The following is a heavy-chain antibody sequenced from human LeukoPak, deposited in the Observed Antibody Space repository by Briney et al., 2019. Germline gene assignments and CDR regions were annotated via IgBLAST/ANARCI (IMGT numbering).Heavy chain of an antibody. CDR3: ARQLGYCSSGNCYFDS. J-gene: IGHJ4*02. V-gene: IGHV1-46*01. Sequence: ASVKVSCKASGYTFTSYYMHWVRQAPGQGLEWMGIINPSGGSTSYAQKFQGRVTMTRDTSTSTVYMELSSLRSEDTAVCYCARQLGYCSSGNCYFDSWGQGTLVTVSS. CDR2: INPSGGST. CDR1: GYTFTSYY. D-gene: IGHD2-2*01.